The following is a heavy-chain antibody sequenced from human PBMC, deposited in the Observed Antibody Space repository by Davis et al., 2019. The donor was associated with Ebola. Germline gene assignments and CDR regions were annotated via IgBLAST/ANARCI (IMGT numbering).Heavy chain of an antibody. Sequence: PGGPLRPPCQAPGYRFTSYSIGWVRQLPGKGLEWLGIIYPGDSDTTYNPSFQGQATISADRSITPAYLQWSSLKASDTAMYYCARRGPNYGDYVDYWGQGTLVTVSS. D-gene: IGHD4-17*01. V-gene: IGHV5-51*01. CDR3: ARRGPNYGDYVDY. CDR2: IYPGDSDT. CDR1: GYRFTSYS. J-gene: IGHJ4*02.